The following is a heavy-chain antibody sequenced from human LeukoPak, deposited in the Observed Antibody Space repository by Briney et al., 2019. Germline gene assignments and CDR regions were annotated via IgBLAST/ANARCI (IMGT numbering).Heavy chain of an antibody. Sequence: PSETLSLTCAVYGGSFSGYYWSWIRQPPGKGLEWIGEINHSGSTNYNPSLKSRVTISFDTSKNQFSLKLSSVTAADTAVYYFAARYYDFWSGYYTGDYWGQGTLVTVSS. D-gene: IGHD3-3*01. J-gene: IGHJ4*02. CDR3: AARYYDFWSGYYTGDY. CDR1: GGSFSGYY. V-gene: IGHV4-34*01. CDR2: INHSGST.